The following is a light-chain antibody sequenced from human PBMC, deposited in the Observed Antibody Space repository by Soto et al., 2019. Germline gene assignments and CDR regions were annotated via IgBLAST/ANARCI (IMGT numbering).Light chain of an antibody. CDR2: TAS. CDR1: GSVANY. Sequence: IQMTQSPSSLSASVGDRGPITCRASGSVANYLNWYQQIPGKAPKLLIHTASSLQGGVPSRFSGSGAETDFTLNISSLQPEDFGTYYCHQSYSTLFTFGPGTKVDIK. J-gene: IGKJ3*01. CDR3: HQSYSTLFT. V-gene: IGKV1-39*01.